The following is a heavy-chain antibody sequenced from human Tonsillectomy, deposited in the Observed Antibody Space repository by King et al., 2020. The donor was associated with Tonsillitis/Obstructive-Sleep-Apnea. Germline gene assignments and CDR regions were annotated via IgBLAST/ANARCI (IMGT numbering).Heavy chain of an antibody. V-gene: IGHV3-21*01. Sequence: VQLVESGGGLVKPGESLRLSCAASGFTFSSCGMNWVRQAPGKGLEWVSSISTSSSYTYYADSVKGRFTISRDNAKNSLYLQMNSLTAEETAIYFCARGRGFSSSSDAFDVWGQGTVVTVSS. J-gene: IGHJ3*01. CDR3: ARGRGFSSSSDAFDV. CDR2: ISTSSSYT. CDR1: GFTFSSCG. D-gene: IGHD6-6*01.